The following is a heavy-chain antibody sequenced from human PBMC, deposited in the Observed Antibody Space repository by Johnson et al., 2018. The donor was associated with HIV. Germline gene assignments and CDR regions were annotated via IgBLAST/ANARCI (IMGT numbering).Heavy chain of an antibody. J-gene: IGHJ3*02. CDR3: ASRSEQWLAAFDI. V-gene: IGHV3-7*01. D-gene: IGHD6-19*01. CDR2: IKQDGSEK. Sequence: VQLVESGGGLVQPGGSLRLSCAASGFTFSSYWMSWVRQAPGKGLEWVANIKQDGSEKYYVDSVKGRFTISRDNAKNSLYLQMNSLRAEDTAVYYCASRSEQWLAAFDIWGQGTMVTVSS. CDR1: GFTFSSYW.